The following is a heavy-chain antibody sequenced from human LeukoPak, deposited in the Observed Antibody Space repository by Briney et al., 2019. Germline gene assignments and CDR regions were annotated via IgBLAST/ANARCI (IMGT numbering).Heavy chain of an antibody. CDR3: VSFYETY. CDR1: EFTFSRYW. J-gene: IGHJ4*02. D-gene: IGHD2-2*01. Sequence: GGSLRLSCAASEFTFSRYWMHWVRQVPGKGLVWVSRINSDGSSTSYADSVKGRFTISRDNAKNTVYLQMNNLRAEDTAVYYCVSFYETYWGRGTLVTVSS. CDR2: INSDGSST. V-gene: IGHV3-74*01.